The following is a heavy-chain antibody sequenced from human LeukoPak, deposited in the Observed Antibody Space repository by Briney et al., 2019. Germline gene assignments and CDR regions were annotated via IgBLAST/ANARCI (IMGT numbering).Heavy chain of an antibody. Sequence: GGSLRLSCAASGFTFSSYAMSWVRQAPGKGLEWVSDINGSGGSTYYANSVKGRFTISRDNSKNTLYLQMNSLRAEDTAVYYCAKRIQSAMATGYWGQGTLVTVSS. CDR1: GFTFSSYA. CDR3: AKRIQSAMATGY. CDR2: INGSGGST. V-gene: IGHV3-23*01. J-gene: IGHJ4*02. D-gene: IGHD5-18*01.